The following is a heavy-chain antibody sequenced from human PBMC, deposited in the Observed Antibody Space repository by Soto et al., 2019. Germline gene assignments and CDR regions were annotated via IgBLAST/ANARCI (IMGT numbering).Heavy chain of an antibody. CDR1: GGSFSGYY. Sequence: SETLSLTCAVYGGSFSGYYWSWIRQPPGKGLEWIGEINHSGSTNYNPSLKSRVTISVDTSKNQFSLKLSSVTAADTAVYYCARDRGYCSSTSCPNWFDPWGQGTLVTVSS. D-gene: IGHD2-2*01. J-gene: IGHJ5*02. CDR2: INHSGST. CDR3: ARDRGYCSSTSCPNWFDP. V-gene: IGHV4-34*01.